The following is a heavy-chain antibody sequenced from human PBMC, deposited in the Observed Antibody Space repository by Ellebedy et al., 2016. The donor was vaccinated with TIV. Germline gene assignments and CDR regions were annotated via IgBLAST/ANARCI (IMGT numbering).Heavy chain of an antibody. CDR1: GASITHPNHF. V-gene: IGHV4-31*03. CDR3: ARDLIPAALGMDV. J-gene: IGHJ6*02. Sequence: SETLSLXXTVSGASITHPNHFWTWIRQHPGKGLEWIGYVYYSGSASYNPSLKDRVSISVDTSKNQFSLSLTSVTAADTAVYYCARDLIPAALGMDVWGHGTTVIVSS. CDR2: VYYSGSA. D-gene: IGHD2-2*01.